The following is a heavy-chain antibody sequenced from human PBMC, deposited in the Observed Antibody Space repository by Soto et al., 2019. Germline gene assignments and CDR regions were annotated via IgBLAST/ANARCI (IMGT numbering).Heavy chain of an antibody. Sequence: SETLSLTCTVSGGSVSSSDYYWNWVRQSPGKGLEWIGNIYYNGNSNYNPSLRGRLTISLETSKNQFSLKLTSVTAADTAVYFCTRYSGTYSADYWGQGALVTVSS. V-gene: IGHV4-61*08. D-gene: IGHD1-26*01. CDR1: GGSVSSSDYY. CDR2: IYYNGNS. CDR3: TRYSGTYSADY. J-gene: IGHJ4*02.